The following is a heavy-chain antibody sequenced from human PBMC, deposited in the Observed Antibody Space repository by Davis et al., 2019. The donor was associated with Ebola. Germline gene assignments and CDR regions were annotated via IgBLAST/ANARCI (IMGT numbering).Heavy chain of an antibody. V-gene: IGHV1-46*01. J-gene: IGHJ6*02. CDR1: GYTFTSYY. Sequence: ASVKVSCKASGYTFTSYYMHWVRQAPGQGLEWMGIINPSGGSTSYAQKFEARITITRDTSASTVYMELSSLRSEDTAVYYCAREGGLVRGVVIMWKYGMDVWGQGTTVTVSS. D-gene: IGHD3-10*01. CDR3: AREGGLVRGVVIMWKYGMDV. CDR2: INPSGGST.